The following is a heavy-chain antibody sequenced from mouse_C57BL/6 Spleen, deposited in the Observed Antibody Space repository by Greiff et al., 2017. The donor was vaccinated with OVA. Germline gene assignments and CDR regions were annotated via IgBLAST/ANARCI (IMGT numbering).Heavy chain of an antibody. CDR3: TTGLYDYDGY. D-gene: IGHD2-4*01. CDR1: GFNIKDDY. V-gene: IGHV14-4*01. J-gene: IGHJ2*01. CDR2: IDPENGDT. Sequence: VQLQQSGAELVRPGASVKLSCTASGFNIKDDYMHWVKQRPEQGLEWIGWIDPENGDTEYASKFQGKATITADTSSNTAYLQLSSLTSEDTAVYYCTTGLYDYDGYWGQGTTLTVSS.